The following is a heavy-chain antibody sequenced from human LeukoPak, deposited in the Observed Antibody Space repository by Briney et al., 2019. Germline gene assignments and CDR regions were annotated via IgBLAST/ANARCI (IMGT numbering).Heavy chain of an antibody. Sequence: PSETLSLTCSVSGGSIRSYYWSWIRQPPGKGLEWIGYIYSSGSTNYNPSLKSRVTILVDTSENQVSLKLISVTAADTAVYYCARSSVVARFDYWGQGTLVTVSS. CDR2: IYSSGST. CDR3: ARSSVVARFDY. CDR1: GGSIRSYY. D-gene: IGHD6-6*01. J-gene: IGHJ4*02. V-gene: IGHV4-59*01.